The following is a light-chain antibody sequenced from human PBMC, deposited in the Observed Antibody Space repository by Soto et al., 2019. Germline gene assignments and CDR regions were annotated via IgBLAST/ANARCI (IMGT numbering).Light chain of an antibody. CDR1: SSNIGAGYD. V-gene: IGLV1-40*01. CDR3: QSFDSSLSGSV. CDR2: GNS. Sequence: VLTQPPSVSGAPGQRVTISCTGTSSNIGAGYDVHWYQQLPGTAPKLLIQGNSNRPSGVPDRFSGSKSGTSASLAITGLQAEDEADYYCQSFDSSLSGSVFGGGTKVTVL. J-gene: IGLJ2*01.